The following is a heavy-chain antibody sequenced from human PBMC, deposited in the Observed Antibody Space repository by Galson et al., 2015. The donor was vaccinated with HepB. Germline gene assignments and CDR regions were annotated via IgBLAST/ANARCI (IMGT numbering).Heavy chain of an antibody. D-gene: IGHD6-13*01. V-gene: IGHV3-30*18. CDR2: ISYDGSNK. J-gene: IGHJ1*01. CDR1: GFTFSSYG. Sequence: SLRLSCAASGFTFSSYGMHWVRQAPGKGLEWVAVISYDGSNKYYADSVKGRFTISRDNSKNTLYLQMNSLRAEDTAVYYCAKDGRWWGIAADTKGYAEYFQHWGQGTLVTVSS. CDR3: AKDGRWWGIAADTKGYAEYFQH.